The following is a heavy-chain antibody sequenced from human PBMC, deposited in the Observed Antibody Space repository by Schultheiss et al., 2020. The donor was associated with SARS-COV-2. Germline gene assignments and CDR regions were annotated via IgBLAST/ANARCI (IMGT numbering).Heavy chain of an antibody. CDR3: APTSGKYGDYYYYGMDV. CDR1: RFTVGSNR. D-gene: IGHD1-26*01. Sequence: GGSLRLSCAASRFTVGSNRMNWVRQAPGKGLVWVSRINSDGSSTSYADSVKGRFTISRDNAKNTLYLQMNSLRAEDTAVYYCAPTSGKYGDYYYYGMDVWGQGTTVTVSS. CDR2: INSDGSST. V-gene: IGHV3-74*01. J-gene: IGHJ6*02.